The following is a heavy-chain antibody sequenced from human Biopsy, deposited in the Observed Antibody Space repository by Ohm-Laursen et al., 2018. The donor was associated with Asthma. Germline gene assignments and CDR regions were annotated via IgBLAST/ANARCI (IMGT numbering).Heavy chain of an antibody. V-gene: IGHV4-34*01. Sequence: SDTLSLTCAYRGSFRGYVWTWIRQPPGKGLEWIGEIPQGGATTFNPSLKSRVTISIDPSKSQLSLRLTSMTAADTAVYYCATLRVYCRGANCFFFNYWGQGTLVTVSS. CDR1: RGSFRGYV. CDR3: ATLRVYCRGANCFFFNY. D-gene: IGHD2-2*01. J-gene: IGHJ4*02. CDR2: IPQGGAT.